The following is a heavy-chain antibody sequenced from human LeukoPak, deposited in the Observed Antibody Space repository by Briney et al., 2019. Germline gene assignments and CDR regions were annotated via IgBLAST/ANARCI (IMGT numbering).Heavy chain of an antibody. CDR1: AGSISSTVYY. CDR2: IHYSGNT. Sequence: SETLSLTCSVSAGSISSTVYYWGWIRQPPGKGLEWIGTIHYSGNTYYNPSLKSRVTISVDPSKTHFSLKLSSVTAADTAVYYCATSAIDSSGYYHYYFDYWGQGTLVTVSS. CDR3: ATSAIDSSGYYHYYFDY. J-gene: IGHJ4*02. V-gene: IGHV4-39*02. D-gene: IGHD3-22*01.